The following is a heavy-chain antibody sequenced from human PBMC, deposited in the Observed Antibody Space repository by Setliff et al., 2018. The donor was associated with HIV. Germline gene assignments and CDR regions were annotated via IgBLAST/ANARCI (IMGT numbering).Heavy chain of an antibody. J-gene: IGHJ4*02. CDR3: ASGAGYSSGWYLFDY. D-gene: IGHD6-19*01. Sequence: PSETLSLTCTVSGGSLSSSNNFWGWIRQRPGKGLEWIGSIYHSGGTYYNPSLKGRVTISVDTSKNQFSLKLSSVTAADTAVYYCASGAGYSSGWYLFDYWGQGTLVTSPQ. V-gene: IGHV4-39*07. CDR2: IYHSGGT. CDR1: GGSLSSSNNF.